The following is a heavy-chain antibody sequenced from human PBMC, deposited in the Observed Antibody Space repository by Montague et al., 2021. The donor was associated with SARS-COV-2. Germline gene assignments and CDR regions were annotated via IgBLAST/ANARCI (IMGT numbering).Heavy chain of an antibody. D-gene: IGHD6-19*01. V-gene: IGHV2-5*04. Sequence: PALVKPTQTLTLTCTFSGFSLTTSGVGVGWIRQPPGKALECLALIYWNDDRRYAPSLNNRLTVTKDISKNQVVLTMTNMEPVDTGKYYCVHKKSGWPIEFGXWGQGILVTVSS. J-gene: IGHJ4*02. CDR1: GFSLTTSGVG. CDR2: IYWNDDR. CDR3: VHKKSGWPIEFGX.